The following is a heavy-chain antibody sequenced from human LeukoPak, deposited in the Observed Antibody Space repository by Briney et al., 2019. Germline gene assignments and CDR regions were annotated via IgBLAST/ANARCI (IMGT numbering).Heavy chain of an antibody. Sequence: PSETLSLTCAVYGGSFSGYYWSWIRQPPGKGLEWIGEINHSGSTNYNPSLKSRVTISVDTSKNQFSLKLSSVTAADTAVYYCARSVLVLQDYFDYWGQGTLVTVSS. CDR2: INHSGST. CDR1: GGSFSGYY. V-gene: IGHV4-34*01. D-gene: IGHD3-10*01. J-gene: IGHJ4*02. CDR3: ARSVLVLQDYFDY.